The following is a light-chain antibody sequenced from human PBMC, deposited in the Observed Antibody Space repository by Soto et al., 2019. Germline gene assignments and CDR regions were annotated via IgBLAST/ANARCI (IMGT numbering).Light chain of an antibody. J-gene: IGKJ3*01. Sequence: EIVMTQSPAALSVSPGERATLSCRASQSVSSNLAWYQQKPVQAPRLLIYGASTRATGIPARFSGSGSGTEFTLTISSLQSEDFAVYYCQQYNNWPPRATFGPGTKVDI. V-gene: IGKV3-15*01. CDR2: GAS. CDR1: QSVSSN. CDR3: QQYNNWPPRAT.